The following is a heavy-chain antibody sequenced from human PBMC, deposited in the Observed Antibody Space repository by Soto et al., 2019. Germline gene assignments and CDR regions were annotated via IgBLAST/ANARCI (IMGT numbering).Heavy chain of an antibody. V-gene: IGHV1-2*04. Sequence: ASVKVSCKASGYTFTGYYMHWVRQAPGQGLEWMGWINPNSGGTNYAQKFQGWVTMTRDTSISTAYMELSRLRSDDTAVYYCARGSVVAATWWFDPWRQGTPVTVSS. D-gene: IGHD2-15*01. CDR2: INPNSGGT. CDR1: GYTFTGYY. J-gene: IGHJ5*02. CDR3: ARGSVVAATWWFDP.